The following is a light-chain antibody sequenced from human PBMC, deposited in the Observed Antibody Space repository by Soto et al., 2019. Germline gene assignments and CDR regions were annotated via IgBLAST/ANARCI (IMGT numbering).Light chain of an antibody. CDR3: SSFASSNTVV. J-gene: IGLJ2*01. CDR1: SSDVGAYNY. V-gene: IGLV2-8*01. CDR2: EVT. Sequence: QSALTQPPSASGSPGQSVTISCTGTSSDVGAYNYVSWYQQHAGKAPKLVIYEVTKRPSGVPDRFSGSKSANTASLTVSVLKAEDEAAYYCSSFASSNTVVFGGGTKLTVL.